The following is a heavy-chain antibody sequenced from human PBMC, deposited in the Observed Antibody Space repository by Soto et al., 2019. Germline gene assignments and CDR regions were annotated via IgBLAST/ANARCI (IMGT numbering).Heavy chain of an antibody. J-gene: IGHJ4*02. CDR3: ARVPYYYGSGRIYYFDY. Sequence: QVQLVQSGAEVKKPGASVKVSCKASGYTFTGYYMHWVRQAPGQGLEWMGWINPNSGGTNYAQKFQVWVTMTRDTSISTAYMELSRLRSDDTAVYSCARVPYYYGSGRIYYFDYWGQGTLVTVSS. D-gene: IGHD3-10*01. V-gene: IGHV1-2*04. CDR2: INPNSGGT. CDR1: GYTFTGYY.